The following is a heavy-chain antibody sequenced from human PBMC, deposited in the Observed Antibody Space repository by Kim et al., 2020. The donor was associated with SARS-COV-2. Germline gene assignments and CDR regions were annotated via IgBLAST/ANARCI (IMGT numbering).Heavy chain of an antibody. D-gene: IGHD2-2*01. Sequence: GGSLRLSCAASGFTFSSYGMSWVRQAPGKGPEWVANIKQDGSEQYYVDSVKGRFTISRDNAKTSLYLQMNSLRAEDTAVYYCARGAVVVVPAAAYGMDVWGKGTTVTVFS. CDR3: ARGAVVVVPAAAYGMDV. J-gene: IGHJ6*04. V-gene: IGHV3-7*01. CDR2: IKQDGSEQ. CDR1: GFTFSSYG.